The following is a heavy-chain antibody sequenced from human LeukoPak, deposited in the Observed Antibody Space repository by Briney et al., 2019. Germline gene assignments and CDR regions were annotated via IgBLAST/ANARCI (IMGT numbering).Heavy chain of an antibody. J-gene: IGHJ4*02. D-gene: IGHD3-22*01. Sequence: ASETLSLTCVVYGGSFRGYFWSWIRQPPGKGLEWIGEITPSGSTNYSPSLKSRVSLSIDTSKQKLSLRLTSVTAPDSALYYCASSFFYDSRDYWGQGTLVTVSS. CDR1: GGSFRGYF. CDR3: ASSFFYDSRDY. CDR2: ITPSGST. V-gene: IGHV4-34*01.